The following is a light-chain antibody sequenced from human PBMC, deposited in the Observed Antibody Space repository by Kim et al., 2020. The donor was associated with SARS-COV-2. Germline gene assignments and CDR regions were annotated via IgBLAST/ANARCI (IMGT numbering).Light chain of an antibody. CDR3: QLWDCGRGHGL. CDR1: IGTKS. V-gene: IGLV3-21*04. Sequence: SYELTQPPSVSVAPGKTARITCGENIGTKSVDWYQQRPGQASGLVISSDSDRPSGIPERYSGSNSVDTSTLTISRVEAGDGAGSYGQLWDCGRGHGLFGG. J-gene: IGLJ2*01. CDR2: SDS.